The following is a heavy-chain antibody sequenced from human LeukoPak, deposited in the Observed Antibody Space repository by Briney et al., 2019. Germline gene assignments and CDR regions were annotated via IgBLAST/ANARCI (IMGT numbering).Heavy chain of an antibody. J-gene: IGHJ5*02. CDR2: INHSGST. Sequence: SSETLSLTCTVPGGSISSYYWSWIRQPPGKGLEWMGEINHSGSTNYNASLKSRVTISVTTSKNQFSLKLSSVTAADTAVYYCASVIAAAGTPTRPNWFDPWGQGTLVTVSS. D-gene: IGHD6-13*01. CDR3: ASVIAAAGTPTRPNWFDP. CDR1: GGSISSYY. V-gene: IGHV4-34*01.